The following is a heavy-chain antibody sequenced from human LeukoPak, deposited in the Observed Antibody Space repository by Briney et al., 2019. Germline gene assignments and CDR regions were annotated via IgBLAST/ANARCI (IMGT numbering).Heavy chain of an antibody. CDR2: INPDGTYI. CDR3: SKDLGL. Sequence: SXDWMYXVRQAPGKGPVWVSRINPDGTYIDYADSVKGRFTISRGDAKNTLYLQMNSLRADDTALYYCSKDLGLWGQGTLVTVSS. J-gene: IGHJ4*02. CDR1: SXDW. D-gene: IGHD1-26*01. V-gene: IGHV3-74*01.